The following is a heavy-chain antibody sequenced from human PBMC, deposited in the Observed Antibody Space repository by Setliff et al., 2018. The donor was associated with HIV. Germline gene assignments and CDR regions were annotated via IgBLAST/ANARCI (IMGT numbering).Heavy chain of an antibody. CDR3: AKDQGCSRTSCYGNYYYGMDV. J-gene: IGHJ6*02. CDR2: IYSSGST. CDR1: GGSISSGSYY. D-gene: IGHD2-2*01. V-gene: IGHV4-61*02. Sequence: SETLSLTCTVSGGSISSGSYYWSWIRQPAGKGLEWIGRIYSSGSTNYNPPRKSRVTISVDTSKNQFSLKLSSVTAADTAVYYCAKDQGCSRTSCYGNYYYGMDVWGQGTTVTVSS.